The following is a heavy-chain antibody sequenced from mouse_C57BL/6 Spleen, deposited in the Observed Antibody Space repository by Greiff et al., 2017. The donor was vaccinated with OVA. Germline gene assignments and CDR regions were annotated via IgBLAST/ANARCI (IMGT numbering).Heavy chain of an antibody. V-gene: IGHV1-26*01. J-gene: IGHJ4*01. CDR1: GYTFTDYY. CDR2: INPNNGGT. Sequence: EVLLQQSGPELVKPGASVKISCKASGYTFTDYYMNWVKQSHGKSLEWIGDINPNNGGTSYNQKFKGKATLTVDKSSSTAYMELRSLTSEDSAVYYCERQGNYKEYYAIDYWGQGTSVTVSS. CDR3: ERQGNYKEYYAIDY. D-gene: IGHD2-1*01.